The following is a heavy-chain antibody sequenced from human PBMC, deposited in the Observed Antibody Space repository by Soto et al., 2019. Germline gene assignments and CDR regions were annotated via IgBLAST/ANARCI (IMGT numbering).Heavy chain of an antibody. CDR3: ARGVVLVPAAMRYYSYGMDV. V-gene: IGHV1-69*12. Sequence: QVQLVQSGAEVKKPGSSVKVSCKASGGTFSSYAISWVRQAPGQGLEWMGGIIPIFGTANYAQKFQGRVTMTADEATSTAYMELSSLRSEDTAVYYCARGVVLVPAAMRYYSYGMDVWGQGTTVTVSS. J-gene: IGHJ6*02. CDR2: IIPIFGTA. D-gene: IGHD2-2*01. CDR1: GGTFSSYA.